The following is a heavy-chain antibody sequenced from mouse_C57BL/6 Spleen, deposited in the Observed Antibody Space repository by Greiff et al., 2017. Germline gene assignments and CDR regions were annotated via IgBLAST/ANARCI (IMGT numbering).Heavy chain of an antibody. Sequence: VQPPQSGPELVKPGASAKTSLKASGYPFPDYIMNWVKQSNGKSLEWIGVINPNHCTTSYNQKFKGKATLTVDQSSSTAYMQLNSLTSEDYAVYNGARGGLRGEGYYAMDYWGQGTSVTVSS. V-gene: IGHV1-39*01. CDR2: INPNHCTT. D-gene: IGHD2-2*01. CDR3: ARGGLRGEGYYAMDY. J-gene: IGHJ4*01. CDR1: GYPFPDYI.